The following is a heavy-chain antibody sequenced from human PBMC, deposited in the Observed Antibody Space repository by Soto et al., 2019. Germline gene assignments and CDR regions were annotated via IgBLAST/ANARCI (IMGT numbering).Heavy chain of an antibody. V-gene: IGHV4-61*01. CDR2: IYYSGST. Sequence: SETLSLTCTVSGGSVSSGSYCWSWIRQPPGKGLEWIGYIYYSGSTNYNPSLKSRVTISVDTSKNQFSLKLSSVTAADTAVYYCARGSGDLDYWGQGTLVTVSS. J-gene: IGHJ4*02. CDR3: ARGSGDLDY. D-gene: IGHD2-21*02. CDR1: GGSVSSGSYC.